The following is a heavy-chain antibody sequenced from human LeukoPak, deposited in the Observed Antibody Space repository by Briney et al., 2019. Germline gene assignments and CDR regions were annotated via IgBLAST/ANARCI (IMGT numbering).Heavy chain of an antibody. J-gene: IGHJ5*02. CDR1: GGSISSGDYY. V-gene: IGHV4-30-4*01. D-gene: IGHD3-22*01. CDR2: MYYSGST. Sequence: PSQTLSLTCTVSGGSISSGDYYWSWIRQPPGKGLEWIAYMYYSGSTYYNPSLKSRVTMSADTSKNQLSLKLSSVTATDTAVYYCARPYYYDSRIDPWGQGILVTVSS. CDR3: ARPYYYDSRIDP.